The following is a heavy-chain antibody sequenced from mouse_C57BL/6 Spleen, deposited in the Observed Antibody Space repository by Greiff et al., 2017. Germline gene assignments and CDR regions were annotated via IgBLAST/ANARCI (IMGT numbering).Heavy chain of an antibody. Sequence: EVQLQESGPGLVKPSQSLSLTCSVTGYSITSGYYWNWIRQFPGNKLEWMGYISYDGSNNYNPSLKNRISITRDTSKNQFFLKLNSVTTEDTATYYCARGPLYGSSYGYFDYWGQGTTLTVSS. CDR3: ARGPLYGSSYGYFDY. V-gene: IGHV3-6*01. CDR2: ISYDGSN. CDR1: GYSITSGYY. D-gene: IGHD1-1*01. J-gene: IGHJ2*01.